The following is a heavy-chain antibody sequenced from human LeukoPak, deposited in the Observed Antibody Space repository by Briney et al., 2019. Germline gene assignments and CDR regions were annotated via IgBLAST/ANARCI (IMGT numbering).Heavy chain of an antibody. CDR2: IYYSGST. D-gene: IGHD5-18*01. CDR3: ASTNAAMVTGWGFDY. V-gene: IGHV4-59*01. Sequence: SETLSLTCTVSGGSISSYYWSWLRQPPGKGLEWIGYIYYSGSTNYNPSLKSRVTISVDTSKNQFSLKLSSVTAADTAVYYCASTNAAMVTGWGFDYWGQGTLVTVSS. J-gene: IGHJ4*02. CDR1: GGSISSYY.